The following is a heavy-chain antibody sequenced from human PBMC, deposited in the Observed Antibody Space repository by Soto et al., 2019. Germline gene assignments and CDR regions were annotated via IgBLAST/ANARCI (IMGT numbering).Heavy chain of an antibody. CDR2: ISYDGSIK. D-gene: IGHD5-12*01. CDR1: GFTPSSYG. V-gene: IGHV3-30*03. CDR3: TGEVATGY. J-gene: IGHJ4*02. Sequence: PGGSLRLSCAASGFTPSSYGMHWVRQAPGKGLEWVTFISYDGSIKLYGDSVKGRFTISRDNSKNTLYLEMNSLRTEDTAVYYCTGEVATGYWGQGTLVTVSS.